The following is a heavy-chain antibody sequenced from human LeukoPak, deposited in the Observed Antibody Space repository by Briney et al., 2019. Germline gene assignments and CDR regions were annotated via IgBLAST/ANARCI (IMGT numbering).Heavy chain of an antibody. J-gene: IGHJ4*02. D-gene: IGHD3-22*01. Sequence: PGGSLRLSCAASGFTFSSYAMSWVRQAPGKGLEWVSAISGSGGSTYYADSVKGRFTISRDNSKNTLYLQMNSLRAEDTAVYYCAKRPGAPYDSSGFRSVGDYWGQGTLVTVSS. V-gene: IGHV3-23*01. CDR1: GFTFSSYA. CDR2: ISGSGGST. CDR3: AKRPGAPYDSSGFRSVGDY.